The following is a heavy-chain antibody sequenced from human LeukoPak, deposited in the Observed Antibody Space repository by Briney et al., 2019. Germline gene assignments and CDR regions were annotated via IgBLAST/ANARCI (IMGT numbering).Heavy chain of an antibody. CDR1: GGSITSHY. D-gene: IGHD1-14*01. CDR2: AFYSGNT. Sequence: PSETLSLTCSVSGGSITSHYWSWIRQPPGKGLEWIGYAFYSGNTNYNPSLKSRVTISVDTSKNQFSLKLSSMTAADTAVYFCARTPGNTLDYWGQGTLVTVSS. V-gene: IGHV4-59*11. J-gene: IGHJ4*02. CDR3: ARTPGNTLDY.